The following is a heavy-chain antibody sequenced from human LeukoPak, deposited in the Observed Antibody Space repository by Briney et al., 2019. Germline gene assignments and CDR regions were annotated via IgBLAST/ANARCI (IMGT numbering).Heavy chain of an antibody. D-gene: IGHD2-15*01. V-gene: IGHV3-30*03. CDR2: ISYDGSNK. CDR1: GFTFSSYG. Sequence: PGRSLRLSCAASGFTFSSYGMHWVRQAPGKGLEWVAVISYDGSNKYYADSVKGRFTISRDNSKNTLYLQMNSLRAEDTAVYYCARDPQYLGYCSGGSCYFDPWGQGTLVTVSS. J-gene: IGHJ5*02. CDR3: ARDPQYLGYCSGGSCYFDP.